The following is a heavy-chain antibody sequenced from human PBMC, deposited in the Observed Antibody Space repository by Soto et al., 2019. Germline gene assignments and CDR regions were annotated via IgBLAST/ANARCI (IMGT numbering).Heavy chain of an antibody. D-gene: IGHD5-12*01. Sequence: SETLSLTCTLSGGSISGYYWSWIRQPPGKGLEWIGYVYYSGSTKYNPSLESRVTISVDMSNNQFSLMLTSVTAADTAVYYCAKYRRTDAEGYRLDFWGQGTLVTVS. CDR2: VYYSGST. J-gene: IGHJ4*02. V-gene: IGHV4-59*01. CDR1: GGSISGYY. CDR3: AKYRRTDAEGYRLDF.